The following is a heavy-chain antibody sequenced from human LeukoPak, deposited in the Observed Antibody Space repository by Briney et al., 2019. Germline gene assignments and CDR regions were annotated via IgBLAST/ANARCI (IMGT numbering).Heavy chain of an antibody. CDR2: LSSGSSVI. V-gene: IGHV3-48*01. Sequence: GGSLRLSCAASGFTVSTYAMDWGRQAPGKGLEWVSYLSSGSSVIYHADSVKGRFTISRANAKNSLYLQMNSLRTEDTAVYYCVRAGSSWGNFAYWGQGTLVSVPS. D-gene: IGHD6-19*01. CDR1: GFTVSTYA. CDR3: VRAGSSWGNFAY. J-gene: IGHJ4*02.